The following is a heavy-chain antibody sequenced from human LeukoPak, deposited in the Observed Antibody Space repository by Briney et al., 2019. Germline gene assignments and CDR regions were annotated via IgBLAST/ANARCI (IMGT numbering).Heavy chain of an antibody. J-gene: IGHJ3*02. CDR3: ALQSRYYDSSGYYIYHAFDI. CDR1: GGSISSGDYY. Sequence: SETLSLTCTVSGGSISSGDYYWSWIRQPPGKGLEWIGYIYYSGSTYYNPSLKSRVTISVDTSKNQFSLKPSSVTAADTAVYYCALQSRYYDSSGYYIYHAFDIWGQGTMVTVSS. V-gene: IGHV4-30-4*01. CDR2: IYYSGST. D-gene: IGHD3-22*01.